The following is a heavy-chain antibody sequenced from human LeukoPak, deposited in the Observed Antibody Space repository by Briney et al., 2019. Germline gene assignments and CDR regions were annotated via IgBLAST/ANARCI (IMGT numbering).Heavy chain of an antibody. CDR2: IYYSGST. CDR3: ARTCSTSCYFSY. Sequence: SETLSLTCTVSGGSISSSSYYWGWIRQPPGKGLEWIGNIYYSGSTYYNPSLKSRVTISVDASKNQFSLKLSSVTAADTAVYYCARTCSTSCYFSYWGQGTLVTVSS. CDR1: GGSISSSSYY. D-gene: IGHD2-2*01. V-gene: IGHV4-39*07. J-gene: IGHJ4*02.